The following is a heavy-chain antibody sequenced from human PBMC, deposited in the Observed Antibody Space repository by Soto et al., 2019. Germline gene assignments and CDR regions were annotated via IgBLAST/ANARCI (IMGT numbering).Heavy chain of an antibody. J-gene: IGHJ4*02. CDR2: IWFDGSKK. V-gene: IGHV3-33*01. D-gene: IGHD5-12*01. Sequence: QVQMVESGGGVVQPGTSLSLSCVASGFTFGRSGMHWVRQAPGGALEWVAIIWFDGSKKYYADSVKGRLTVSRDNSKNTLYLQMDSLRGDDTAVYYCARDLNTGYIDYWGQGTRVTVSS. CDR1: GFTFGRSG. CDR3: ARDLNTGYIDY.